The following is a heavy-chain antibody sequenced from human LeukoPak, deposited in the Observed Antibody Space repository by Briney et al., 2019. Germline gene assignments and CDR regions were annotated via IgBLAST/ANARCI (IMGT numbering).Heavy chain of an antibody. Sequence: GRSLRLSCAASGFTFSSYAMHWVRQAPGKGLEWVAVISYDGSNKYYADSVKGRFTISRDNSKNTLYLQMNSLRAEDTAVYYCARVGTTVRAYGGYWGQGTLVTVS. CDR1: GFTFSSYA. D-gene: IGHD3-10*01. J-gene: IGHJ4*02. V-gene: IGHV3-30-3*01. CDR2: ISYDGSNK. CDR3: ARVGTTVRAYGGY.